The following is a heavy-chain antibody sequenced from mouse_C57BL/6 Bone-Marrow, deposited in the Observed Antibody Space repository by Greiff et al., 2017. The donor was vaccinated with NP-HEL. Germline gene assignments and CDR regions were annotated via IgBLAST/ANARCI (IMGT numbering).Heavy chain of an antibody. CDR3: TTLTVVASHYFDY. Sequence: EVQLQQSGAELVRPGASVKLSCTASGFNIKDDYMHWVKQRPEQGLEWIGWIDPENGDTEYASKFQGKATITADTSSNTAYLPLSSLTSEDTAVYYCTTLTVVASHYFDYWGQGTTLTVSS. J-gene: IGHJ2*01. V-gene: IGHV14-4*01. CDR1: GFNIKDDY. CDR2: IDPENGDT. D-gene: IGHD1-1*01.